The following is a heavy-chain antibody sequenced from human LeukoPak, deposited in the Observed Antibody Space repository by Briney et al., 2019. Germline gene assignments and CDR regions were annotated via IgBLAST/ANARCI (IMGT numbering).Heavy chain of an antibody. D-gene: IGHD3-22*01. Sequence: GASVKVSCKASGYTFTGYYRHWVRQAPGQGLEWMGWINPNSGGTNYAQKFQGRVTMTRDTSISTAYMELSRLRSDDTAVYYCARGGYYYDSSGYYQFDYWGQGTLVTVSS. CDR2: INPNSGGT. V-gene: IGHV1-2*02. J-gene: IGHJ4*02. CDR3: ARGGYYYDSSGYYQFDY. CDR1: GYTFTGYY.